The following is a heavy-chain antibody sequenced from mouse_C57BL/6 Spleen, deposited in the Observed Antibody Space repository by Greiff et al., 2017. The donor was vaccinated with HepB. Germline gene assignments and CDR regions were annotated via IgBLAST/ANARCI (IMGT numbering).Heavy chain of an antibody. Sequence: VQVVESGPELVKPGASVKISCKASGYAFSSSWMNWVKQRPGKGLEWIGRIYPGDGDTNYNGKFKGKATLTADKSSSTAYMQLSSLTSEDSAVYFCARWLRGNYWGQGTTLTVSS. CDR1: GYAFSSSW. CDR3: ARWLRGNY. D-gene: IGHD2-2*01. CDR2: IYPGDGDT. J-gene: IGHJ2*01. V-gene: IGHV1-82*01.